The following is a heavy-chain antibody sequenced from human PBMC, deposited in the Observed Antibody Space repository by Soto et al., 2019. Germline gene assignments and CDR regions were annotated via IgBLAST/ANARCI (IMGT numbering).Heavy chain of an antibody. V-gene: IGHV3-49*03. CDR2: IRSKAYGGTT. D-gene: IGHD2-2*01. CDR3: TREGLPAATSRGYYYYYYGMDV. J-gene: IGHJ6*02. CDR1: GFTFGDYA. Sequence: GGSLRLSCTASGFTFGDYAMSWFRQAPGKGLEWVGFIRSKAYGGTTEYAASVKGRFTISRDDSKSIAYLQMNSLKTEDTAVYYCTREGLPAATSRGYYYYYYGMDVWGQGTTVTVSS.